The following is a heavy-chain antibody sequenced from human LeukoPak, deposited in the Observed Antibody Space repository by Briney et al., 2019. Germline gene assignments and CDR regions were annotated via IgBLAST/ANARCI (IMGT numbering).Heavy chain of an antibody. J-gene: IGHJ4*02. Sequence: SETLSLTCTVSGGSISSYYWSWIRQPPGKGLEWIGYIYYSGSTNYNPSLKSRVTISVDTSKNQFSLKLSSVTAADPAVYYCARQTDSSGYYCFDYWGQGTLVTVSS. CDR1: GGSISSYY. D-gene: IGHD3-22*01. CDR2: IYYSGST. V-gene: IGHV4-59*08. CDR3: ARQTDSSGYYCFDY.